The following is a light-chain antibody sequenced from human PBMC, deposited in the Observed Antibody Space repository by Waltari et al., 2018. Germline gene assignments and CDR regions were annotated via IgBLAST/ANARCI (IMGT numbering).Light chain of an antibody. Sequence: EIVVTQSPAALSVSPGERVTLSCRASQSVRSNLAWYQQNPGQAPRLLIYSASTRATGIPARFSGYGSGAESTLTISSLQSEDFAIYYCQQYDVWPYTFGQGTKLDI. CDR1: QSVRSN. V-gene: IGKV3-15*01. CDR3: QQYDVWPYT. CDR2: SAS. J-gene: IGKJ2*01.